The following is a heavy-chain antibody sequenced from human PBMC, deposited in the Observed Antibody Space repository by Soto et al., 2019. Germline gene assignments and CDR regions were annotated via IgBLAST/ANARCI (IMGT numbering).Heavy chain of an antibody. V-gene: IGHV2-26*01. CDR1: GFSLSNARMG. J-gene: IGHJ4*02. CDR2: FFSNDEK. D-gene: IGHD3-16*01. Sequence: SGPTLVNPTETLTLTCTVSGFSLSNARMGVSWIRKPPGKALEWLANFFSNDEKSYSTSLKSRLTISKDTSKSQVVLTMTNMDPVDTATYYCARIKRLNGGSYDYWGQGTLVTVSS. CDR3: ARIKRLNGGSYDY.